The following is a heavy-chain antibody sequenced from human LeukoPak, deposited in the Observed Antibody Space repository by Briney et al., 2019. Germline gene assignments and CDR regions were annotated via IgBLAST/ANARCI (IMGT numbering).Heavy chain of an antibody. CDR2: INPSGGST. V-gene: IGHV1-46*01. CDR1: GYTFTSYY. J-gene: IGHJ6*03. CDR3: ARDSRIVSGYYLYYYYYYMDV. D-gene: IGHD3-22*01. Sequence: ASVKVSCKAFGYTFTSYYIHWVRQAPGQGLEWMGLINPSGGSTSYAQKFQGRVTMTRDTSTSTVYMELSSLRSEDTAVYYCARDSRIVSGYYLYYYYYYMDVWGKGTTVTISS.